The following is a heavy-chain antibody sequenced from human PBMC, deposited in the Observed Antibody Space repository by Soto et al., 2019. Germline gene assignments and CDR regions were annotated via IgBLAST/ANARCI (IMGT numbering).Heavy chain of an antibody. CDR2: IYPGDSNI. CDR3: ARHIDEYSRASGFDY. V-gene: IGHV5-51*06. CDR1: GYSFSSHW. Sequence: ESLTMSFTGSGYSFSSHWIGLVRQMPGKGLEWMGIIYPGDSNIRYSPSFEGQIDMSADRSINTAYLRLSSLKASDTATYYCARHIDEYSRASGFDYWGQGTLVTVYS. J-gene: IGHJ4*02. D-gene: IGHD6-6*01.